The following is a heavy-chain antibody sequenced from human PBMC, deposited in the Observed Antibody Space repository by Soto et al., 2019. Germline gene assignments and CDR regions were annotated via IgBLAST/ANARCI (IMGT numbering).Heavy chain of an antibody. D-gene: IGHD2-15*01. Sequence: SETKSLTYTVSDGTISNGDYCWSWIRQPPGKGMEWIGYIYYSGSTYYNPSLKSRVTISVDTSKNQFSLKLSSVTAADTAVYYCARRSLGYCSGGSCYGRTYYYYYGTDVWGQGTTVIVSS. CDR1: DGTISNGDYC. V-gene: IGHV4-30-4*01. J-gene: IGHJ6*02. CDR2: IYYSGST. CDR3: ARRSLGYCSGGSCYGRTYYYYYGTDV.